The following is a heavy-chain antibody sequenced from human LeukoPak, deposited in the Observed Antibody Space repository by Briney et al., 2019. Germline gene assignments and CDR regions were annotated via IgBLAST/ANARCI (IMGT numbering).Heavy chain of an antibody. J-gene: IGHJ4*02. Sequence: SETLSLTCGVSGVYFTKYYWSWLRQPPGKGLEWIGEINRRGSTNYNPSLKSRVTISVDTSKNQFSLKLTSVTAADTAVYFCARSGLTTVLYLDWGQGTLVTVSS. CDR3: ARSGLTTVLYLD. CDR2: INRRGST. CDR1: GVYFTKYY. D-gene: IGHD4-11*01. V-gene: IGHV4-34*01.